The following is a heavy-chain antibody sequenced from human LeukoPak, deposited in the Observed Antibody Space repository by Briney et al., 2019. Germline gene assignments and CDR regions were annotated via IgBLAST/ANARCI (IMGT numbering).Heavy chain of an antibody. Sequence: SETLSPTCTVSGRSISSFYWSWIRQTAGKGREWIGRTYSCGSPTSNTSLKGRVTMSVDMSKIQFSLKLSSVTAADTAVYYCASLRGDNWNYYDYWGQGILVTVSS. J-gene: IGHJ4*02. CDR1: GRSISSFY. CDR2: TYSCGSP. V-gene: IGHV4-4*07. D-gene: IGHD1-20*01. CDR3: ASLRGDNWNYYDY.